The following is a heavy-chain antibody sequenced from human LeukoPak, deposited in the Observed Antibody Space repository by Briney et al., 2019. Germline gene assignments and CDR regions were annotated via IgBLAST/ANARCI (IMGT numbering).Heavy chain of an antibody. CDR3: ATQSAGTNWFDP. CDR1: GGSISSGGYS. V-gene: IGHV4-30-2*01. Sequence: PSETLSLTCAVSGGSISSGGYSWSWIRQPPGKGLEWIGYIYHSGSTYYNPSLKSRVTISVDRSKNQFSLKLSSVTAADTAVYYCATQSAGTNWFDPWGQGTLVTVSS. J-gene: IGHJ5*02. CDR2: IYHSGST. D-gene: IGHD1-1*01.